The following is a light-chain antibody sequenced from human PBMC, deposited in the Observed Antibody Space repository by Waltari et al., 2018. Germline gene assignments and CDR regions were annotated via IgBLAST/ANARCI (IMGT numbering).Light chain of an antibody. Sequence: SYVLTQPPSVSVAPGETARLTCGGNNIESKRVHWYRPRPGQAPVLVISYDSDRPSGIPDRLSGSNSGNTATLTISRVEAGDEADYYCQVWDANTDPGVFGTGTEVTVL. CDR1: NIESKR. CDR3: QVWDANTDPGV. V-gene: IGLV3-21*01. J-gene: IGLJ1*01. CDR2: YDS.